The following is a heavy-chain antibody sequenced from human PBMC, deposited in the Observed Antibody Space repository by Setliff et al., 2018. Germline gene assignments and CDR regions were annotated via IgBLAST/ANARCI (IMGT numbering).Heavy chain of an antibody. CDR3: AKAAYYYDSSGSYFDY. J-gene: IGHJ4*02. CDR1: GFTFRSYA. Sequence: PGGSLRLSCAASGFTFRSYAMSWVRQAPGKGLEWVSAISGSGGSTYYADSVKGRFTISRDNSKNTLYLQMNSLRAEDTAVYYCAKAAYYYDSSGSYFDYWGRGTLVTVSS. CDR2: ISGSGGST. D-gene: IGHD3-22*01. V-gene: IGHV3-23*01.